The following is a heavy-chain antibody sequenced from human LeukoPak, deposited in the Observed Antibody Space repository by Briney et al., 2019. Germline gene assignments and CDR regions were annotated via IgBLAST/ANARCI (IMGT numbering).Heavy chain of an antibody. CDR1: GFTVSTTY. Sequence: PGGSLRLSCAASGFTVSTTYMNWVRQAPGKGLEWVSGISWNSGSIGYADSVKGRFTISRDNAKISLYLQMNSLRAEDTALYYCAKDIGYSYGIYDYWGQGTLVTVSS. V-gene: IGHV3-9*01. D-gene: IGHD5-18*01. J-gene: IGHJ4*02. CDR3: AKDIGYSYGIYDY. CDR2: ISWNSGSI.